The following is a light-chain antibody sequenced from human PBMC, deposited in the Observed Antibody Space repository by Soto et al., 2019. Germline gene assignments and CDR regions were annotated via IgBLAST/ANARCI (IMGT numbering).Light chain of an antibody. CDR1: QSVSSY. Sequence: EIVLTQSPATLSLSPGERATLSCRASQSVSSYLAWYQQKPGQPPRLLIYEASNRASGIPARFSGSGSGTAFTLTISRLEPEDFAVYYCQQRSNWPLTFGGGTKVEIK. CDR3: QQRSNWPLT. CDR2: EAS. J-gene: IGKJ4*01. V-gene: IGKV3-11*01.